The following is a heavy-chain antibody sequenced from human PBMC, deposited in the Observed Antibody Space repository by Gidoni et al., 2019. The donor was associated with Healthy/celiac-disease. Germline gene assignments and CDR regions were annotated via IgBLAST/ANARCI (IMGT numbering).Heavy chain of an antibody. D-gene: IGHD3-10*01. Sequence: QVQLVQSGAEVKKPGSSVKVSCKAPGGTFSSYTISWVRQAPGQGLEWMGRIIPILGIANYAQKFQGRVTITADKSTSTAYMELSSLRSEDTAVYYCARVNGYGSGSYHVDYWGQGTLVTVSS. V-gene: IGHV1-69*02. CDR2: IIPILGIA. CDR3: ARVNGYGSGSYHVDY. CDR1: GGTFSSYT. J-gene: IGHJ4*02.